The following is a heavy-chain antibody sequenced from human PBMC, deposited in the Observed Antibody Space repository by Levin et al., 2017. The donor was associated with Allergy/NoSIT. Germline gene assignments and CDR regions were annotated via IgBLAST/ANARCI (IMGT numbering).Heavy chain of an antibody. J-gene: IGHJ4*02. D-gene: IGHD5-12*01. V-gene: IGHV3-21*01. CDR3: TRAVSGPRGYSGYAAW. Sequence: PGGSLRLSCAASGFMFSSYSMNWFRQAPGKGLEWVSSISSSSSDIYYADSVKGRFTISRDNAKNSLFLQMNSLRAEDTAVYYCTRAVSGPRGYSGYAAWWGQGTLVTVSS. CDR1: GFMFSSYS. CDR2: ISSSSSDI.